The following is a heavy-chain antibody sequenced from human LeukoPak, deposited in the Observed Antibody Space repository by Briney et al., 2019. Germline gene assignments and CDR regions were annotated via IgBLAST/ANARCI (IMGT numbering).Heavy chain of an antibody. D-gene: IGHD5-12*01. CDR1: GGTFSSYA. V-gene: IGHV1-69*13. Sequence: GASVKVSCKASGGTFSSYAISWVRQAPGQGLGWMGGIIPIFGTANYAQKFQGRVTITADESTSTAYMELSSLRSEDTAVYYCARAGGMGPSVATWDYWGQGTLVTVSS. J-gene: IGHJ4*02. CDR2: IIPIFGTA. CDR3: ARAGGMGPSVATWDY.